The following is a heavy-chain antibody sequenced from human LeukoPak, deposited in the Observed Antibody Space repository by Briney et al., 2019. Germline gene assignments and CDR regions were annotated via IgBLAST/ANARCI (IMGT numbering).Heavy chain of an antibody. J-gene: IGHJ6*02. CDR2: ISAYNGNT. CDR1: GYTFTSYG. V-gene: IGHV1-18*01. D-gene: IGHD3-10*01. Sequence: ASVKVSCKASGYTFTSYGISWVRQAPGLGLEWMGWISAYNGNTNYAQKLQGRVTMTTNTSTSTAYMELRSLRSDDTAVYYCASFGAGYGSGSYYYYGMDVWDQGTTVTVSS. CDR3: ASFGAGYGSGSYYYYGMDV.